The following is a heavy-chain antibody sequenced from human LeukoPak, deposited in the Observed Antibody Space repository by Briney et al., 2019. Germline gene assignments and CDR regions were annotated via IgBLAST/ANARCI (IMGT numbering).Heavy chain of an antibody. CDR1: GGTFSSYA. J-gene: IGHJ6*03. CDR3: ARGAVGDLYGYYYYYMDV. CDR2: IIPIFGTA. Sequence: SVKVSCKASGGTFSSYAISWVRQAPGQGLEWMGGIIPIFGTANYAQKFQGRVTITADKSTSTAYMELSSLRSEDTAVYYCARGAVGDLYGYYYYYMDVWGKGTTVTISS. D-gene: IGHD3-16*01. V-gene: IGHV1-69*06.